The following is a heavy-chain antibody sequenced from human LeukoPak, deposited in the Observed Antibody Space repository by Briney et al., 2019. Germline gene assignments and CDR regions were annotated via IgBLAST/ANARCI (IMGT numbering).Heavy chain of an antibody. CDR3: ARQDHFWSGFAFDI. Sequence: SETLSLTCTVSGGSISRSSYYWGWIRQPPGKGLEWIGSIYYSGSTYYNPSLKSRVTISVDTSKSQFSLKLSSVTAADTAVYYCARQDHFWSGFAFDIWGQGTMVTVSS. V-gene: IGHV4-39*01. D-gene: IGHD3-3*01. CDR2: IYYSGST. J-gene: IGHJ3*02. CDR1: GGSISRSSYY.